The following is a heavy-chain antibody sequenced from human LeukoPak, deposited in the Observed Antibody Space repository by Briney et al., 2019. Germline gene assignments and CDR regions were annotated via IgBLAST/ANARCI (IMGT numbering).Heavy chain of an antibody. CDR2: IIPIFGTE. J-gene: IGHJ6*03. CDR3: ARDGGSCRFEPWGYYYYMDV. D-gene: IGHD2-8*02. Sequence: ASVKVSCKASGGTFSSYAISWVRQAPGQGLEWMGGIIPIFGTENYAQKFQGRVTITADEYTRTACMELSSLRSEDTAVYYCARDGGSCRFEPWGYYYYMDVWGKGTTVTVCS. V-gene: IGHV1-69*13. CDR1: GGTFSSYA.